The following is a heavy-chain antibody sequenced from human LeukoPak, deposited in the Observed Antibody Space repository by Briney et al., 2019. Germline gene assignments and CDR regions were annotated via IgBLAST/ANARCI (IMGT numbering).Heavy chain of an antibody. J-gene: IGHJ4*02. D-gene: IGHD3-10*01. CDR3: TRSGEVLWFGELSYIDY. CDR2: IRSKAYGGTT. Sequence: GGSLRLSCTASGFTFGDYAMSWVRQAPGKGLEWVGFIRSKAYGGTTEYAASVKGRFTISRDDSKSTAYLQMNSLKTEDTAVYYCTRSGEVLWFGELSYIDYWGQGTLVTVSS. V-gene: IGHV3-49*04. CDR1: GFTFGDYA.